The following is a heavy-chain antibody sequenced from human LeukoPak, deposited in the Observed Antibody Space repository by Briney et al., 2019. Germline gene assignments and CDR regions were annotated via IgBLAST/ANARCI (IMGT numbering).Heavy chain of an antibody. V-gene: IGHV3-13*01. CDR2: IGTAGET. CDR1: GFPFSSYD. D-gene: IGHD2-2*01. Sequence: HAGGSLLLSCAASGFPFSSYDMHWVRQAPGKGLEWVSAIGTAGETYYPGSVKGRFTISRENAKNSLYLQMNSLRAGDTAVYYCARDTYHLGGGMDVWGQGTTVTVSS. J-gene: IGHJ6*02. CDR3: ARDTYHLGGGMDV.